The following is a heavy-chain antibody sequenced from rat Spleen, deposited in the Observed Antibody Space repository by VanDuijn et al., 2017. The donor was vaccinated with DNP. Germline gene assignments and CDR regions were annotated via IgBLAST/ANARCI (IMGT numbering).Heavy chain of an antibody. J-gene: IGHJ3*01. CDR2: ISPSGGYT. V-gene: IGHV5-19*01. Sequence: EVQLVDSGGGLVQPGRSLKLSCAASGFTFSDYGMHWIRQAPTKGPEWVASISPSGGYTYYRDSVKGLFTISRDNAKNTLYLQRNSLRSEDTATYYCTRVGYTTDYGGWFPYWGQGTLVTVSS. D-gene: IGHD1-6*01. CDR3: TRVGYTTDYGGWFPY. CDR1: GFTFSDYG.